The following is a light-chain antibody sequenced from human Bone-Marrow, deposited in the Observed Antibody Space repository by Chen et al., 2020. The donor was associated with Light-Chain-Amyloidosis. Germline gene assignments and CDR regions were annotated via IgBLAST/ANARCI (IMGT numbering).Light chain of an antibody. J-gene: IGLJ2*01. CDR3: QSADSSGTYEVI. V-gene: IGLV3-25*03. Sequence: SYELTQPPSVSVSPGQTDRITCYGDDLQTIYAYWYLQKPGQAPVLGIHRDTEIPSGSSERFSGSRSGTTATLTISGVQAEDESDYHCQSADSSGTYEVIVGGGTKLTVL. CDR1: DLQTIY. CDR2: RDT.